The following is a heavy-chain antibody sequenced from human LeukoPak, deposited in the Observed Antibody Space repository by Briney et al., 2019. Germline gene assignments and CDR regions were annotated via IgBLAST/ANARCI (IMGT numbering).Heavy chain of an antibody. Sequence: SETLSLTCTVSGGSISSYYWSWIRQPPGKGLEWIGYIYYSGSTNYNPSLKSRVTISVDTSKNQFSLKLSSVTAADTAVYYCARVWRIAAAGTPHPLDYWGQGTLVTVSS. V-gene: IGHV4-59*12. D-gene: IGHD6-13*01. CDR3: ARVWRIAAAGTPHPLDY. J-gene: IGHJ4*02. CDR1: GGSISSYY. CDR2: IYYSGST.